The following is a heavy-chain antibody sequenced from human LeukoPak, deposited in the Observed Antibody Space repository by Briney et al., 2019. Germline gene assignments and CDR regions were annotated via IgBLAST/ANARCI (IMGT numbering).Heavy chain of an antibody. CDR1: GFSFSSYA. CDR3: TTSWPKVREGDQ. CDR2: ISGGGEDT. Sequence: GGSLRLSCAASGFSFSSYAMRWVRQAPGKGLEWLSEISGGGEDTHYADSVKGRFTISRDNSKNTLYLQMNSLRAEDTAVYYCTTSWPKVREGDQWGQGTLVTVSS. V-gene: IGHV3-23*01. J-gene: IGHJ1*01. D-gene: IGHD3-10*01.